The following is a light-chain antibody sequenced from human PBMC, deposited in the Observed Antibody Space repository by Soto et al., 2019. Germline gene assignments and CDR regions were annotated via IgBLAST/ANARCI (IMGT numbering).Light chain of an antibody. J-gene: IGKJ3*01. Sequence: EIVLTQSPATLSLSPGERATLSCRASQSVSSYLSWYQQKPGQAPRLLIYYASNRATGIPASFSGSGSGTDFTPPISSLEPEDFAVYYCQQRSNWPTFTFGPGTKVDIK. CDR3: QQRSNWPTFT. CDR1: QSVSSY. V-gene: IGKV3-11*01. CDR2: YAS.